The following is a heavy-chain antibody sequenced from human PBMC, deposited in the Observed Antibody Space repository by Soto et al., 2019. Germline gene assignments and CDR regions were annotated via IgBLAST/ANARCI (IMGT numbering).Heavy chain of an antibody. J-gene: IGHJ6*02. CDR1: GGTFGNSA. D-gene: IGHD1-20*01. CDR2: IIPIFPTP. Sequence: QVHLVQSGAEVKKPGSSVTVSCKASGGTFGNSAISWVRQAPGQGLEWMGGIIPIFPTPDYAQKFEGRVTITADESTSTAYIECTSPRSEDTAVCSCTHDVFWLKYGGNCACALDDWGQGTSVTVSS. CDR3: THDVFWLKYGGNCACALDD. V-gene: IGHV1-69*12.